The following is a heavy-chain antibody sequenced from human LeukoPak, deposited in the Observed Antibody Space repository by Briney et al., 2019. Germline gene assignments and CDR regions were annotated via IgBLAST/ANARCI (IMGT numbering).Heavy chain of an antibody. V-gene: IGHV4-30-2*01. D-gene: IGHD6-13*01. CDR3: ARAIAAAGEYFDY. CDR1: GGSISSGGYS. Sequence: SQTLSLTCAVSGGSISSGGYSWSWIRQPPGKGLECIGYIYHSGGTYYNPSLKSRVTISVDRSKNQFSLKLSSVTAADTAVYYCARAIAAAGEYFDYWGQGTLVTVSS. CDR2: IYHSGGT. J-gene: IGHJ4*02.